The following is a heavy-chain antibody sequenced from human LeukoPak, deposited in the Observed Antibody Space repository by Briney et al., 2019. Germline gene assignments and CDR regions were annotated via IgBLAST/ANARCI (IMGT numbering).Heavy chain of an antibody. Sequence: PSETLSLTCAVYGGSFSGYYWSWIRQPPGKGLEWIGEINHSGSTNYNPSLKSRVTISVDTSKIQFSLKLSSVTAADTAVYYCARESAVAGAAWGQGTLVTVSS. CDR2: INHSGST. CDR3: ARESAVAGAA. CDR1: GGSFSGYY. D-gene: IGHD6-19*01. J-gene: IGHJ5*02. V-gene: IGHV4-34*01.